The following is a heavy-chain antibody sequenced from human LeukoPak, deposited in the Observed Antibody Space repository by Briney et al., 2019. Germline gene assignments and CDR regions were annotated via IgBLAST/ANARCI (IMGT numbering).Heavy chain of an antibody. J-gene: IGHJ1*01. CDR3: ARGLSGWYRGEYFQH. CDR2: INHSGST. Sequence: SETLSLTCAVYGGSFSGYYWSWIRQPPGKGLEWIGEINHSGSTNYNPSLKSRVTISVDTPKNQFSLKLSSVTAADTAVYYCARGLSGWYRGEYFQHWGQGTLVTVSS. V-gene: IGHV4-34*01. D-gene: IGHD6-19*01. CDR1: GGSFSGYY.